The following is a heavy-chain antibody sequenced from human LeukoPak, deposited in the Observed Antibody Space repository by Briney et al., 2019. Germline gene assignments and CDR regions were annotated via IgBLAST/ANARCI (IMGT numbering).Heavy chain of an antibody. D-gene: IGHD2-15*01. V-gene: IGHV3-30-3*01. J-gene: IGHJ4*02. CDR1: GFTFSSYA. Sequence: GRSLRLSCAASGFTFSSYAMHWVRQAPGKGLEWVAVISYDGSNKYYADSVKGRFTISRDNSKNTLYLQMNSLRAEDTAVYYCARFLGKSVVGYFDYWGQGTLVTVSS. CDR3: ARFLGKSVVGYFDY. CDR2: ISYDGSNK.